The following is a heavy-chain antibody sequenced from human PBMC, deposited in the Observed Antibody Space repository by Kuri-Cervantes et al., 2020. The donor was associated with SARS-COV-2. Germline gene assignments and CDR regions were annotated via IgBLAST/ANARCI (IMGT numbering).Heavy chain of an antibody. CDR3: ARVACSSSNCAIYYYYMDV. J-gene: IGHJ6*03. D-gene: IGHD2-2*01. V-gene: IGHV3-21*01. Sequence: GGSLRLSCAASRFTFNTYRMNWVRQAPGKGLEWVSSISSSSSYIYYADSVQGRFTISRDNAKNSLFLQLTSLRAEDTAVYYCARVACSSSNCAIYYYYMDVWGKGTAVTVSS. CDR2: ISSSSSYI. CDR1: RFTFNTYR.